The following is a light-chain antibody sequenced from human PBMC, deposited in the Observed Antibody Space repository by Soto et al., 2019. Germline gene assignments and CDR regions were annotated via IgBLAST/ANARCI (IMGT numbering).Light chain of an antibody. CDR2: GAS. CDR1: LSVISNY. CDR3: QQYGIAPLT. J-gene: IGKJ4*01. Sequence: ETVLTQSPGTLSLSPGERATLSCRASLSVISNYLAWYQQKPGQAPRLLISGASSGATGIPDRFSGSGSGTDFTLTISRLEPEDFAVYYCQQYGIAPLTFGGGTKVEIK. V-gene: IGKV3-20*01.